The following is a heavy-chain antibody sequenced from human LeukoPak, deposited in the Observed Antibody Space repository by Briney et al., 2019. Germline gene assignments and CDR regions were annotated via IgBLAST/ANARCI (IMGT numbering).Heavy chain of an antibody. D-gene: IGHD4-17*01. CDR2: IAASSGST. Sequence: GGSLRLSCAASGFTFRNYAMNWVRQAPGKGLEWVSSIAASSGSTYYADSVKGRFTISRDNSKNTLYLQMDSLRAEDTALYYCAKAAYGDYVNWFDPWGQGTLVTVSS. CDR1: GFTFRNYA. CDR3: AKAAYGDYVNWFDP. V-gene: IGHV3-23*01. J-gene: IGHJ5*02.